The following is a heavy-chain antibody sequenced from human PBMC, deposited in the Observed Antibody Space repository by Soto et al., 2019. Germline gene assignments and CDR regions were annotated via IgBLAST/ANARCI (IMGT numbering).Heavy chain of an antibody. J-gene: IGHJ4*02. CDR2: MSPNSGRT. D-gene: IGHD2-2*02. Sequence: QVQLVQSGAEVKKPGASVKVSCKASGYTFSNYDINWVRQATGQGLEWMGWMSPNSGRTGYAQKFQGRVTMTRNTSRSTAYMELSSLRSEDTAVYYCARGKRYNNDYWGQGTLVTVSS. CDR1: GYTFSNYD. V-gene: IGHV1-8*01. CDR3: ARGKRYNNDY.